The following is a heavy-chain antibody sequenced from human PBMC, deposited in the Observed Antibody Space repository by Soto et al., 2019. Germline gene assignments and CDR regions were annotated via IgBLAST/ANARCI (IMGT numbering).Heavy chain of an antibody. CDR3: VKDRWRDGDHDTLEAFEL. CDR2: IRASGGTT. V-gene: IGHV3-23*01. D-gene: IGHD4-17*01. J-gene: IGHJ3*01. CDR1: GFTFGNYA. Sequence: EVQLLESGGGLVQPGGSLSLSCAASGFTFGNYARSWVRQAPGKGLEWVSSIRASGGTTYYADAVKGHFTISRDSFTNTLLRQMKSLRAEDTATYYCVKDRWRDGDHDTLEAFELWGQGTMVPVSS.